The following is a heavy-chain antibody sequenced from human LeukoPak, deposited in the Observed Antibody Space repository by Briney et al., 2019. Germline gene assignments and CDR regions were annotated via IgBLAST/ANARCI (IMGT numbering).Heavy chain of an antibody. CDR1: GGSISSYY. Sequence: PSETLSLTCTVSGGSISSYYWSWIRQPPGKGLEWIGYIYYSGSTNYNPSLKSRVTISVDTSKNQFSLKLSSVTAADTAVYYCARAHRLDAYQLPPHYYYYMDVWGKGTTVTVSS. J-gene: IGHJ6*03. V-gene: IGHV4-59*01. CDR3: ARAHRLDAYQLPPHYYYYMDV. D-gene: IGHD2-2*01. CDR2: IYYSGST.